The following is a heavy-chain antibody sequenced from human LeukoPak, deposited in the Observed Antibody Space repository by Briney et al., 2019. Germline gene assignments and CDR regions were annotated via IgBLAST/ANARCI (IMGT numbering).Heavy chain of an antibody. D-gene: IGHD4-17*01. Sequence: PSETLSLTCTVSGGSISCYYWSWIRQPPGKGLEWIGYIYYSGSTNYNPSLKSRVTISVDTSKNQFSLKLSSVTAADTAVYYCARDQSGDYGFDYWGQGTLVTVSS. CDR2: IYYSGST. J-gene: IGHJ4*02. CDR1: GGSISCYY. CDR3: ARDQSGDYGFDY. V-gene: IGHV4-59*12.